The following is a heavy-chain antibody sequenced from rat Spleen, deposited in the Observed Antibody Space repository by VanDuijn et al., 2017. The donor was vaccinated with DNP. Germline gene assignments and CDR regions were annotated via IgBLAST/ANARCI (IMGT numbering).Heavy chain of an antibody. J-gene: IGHJ2*01. CDR3: AKANGRD. CDR2: ISPSGGST. CDR1: GFTFSNYD. Sequence: EVQLVESGGGLVQPGRSMKLSCAASGFTFSNYDMAWVRQAPKKGLEWVATISPSGGSTYYRDSVKGRFTVSRDNAKSSLYLQMDSLRSEDTATYYCAKANGRDWGQGVMVTVSS. D-gene: IGHD1-2*01. V-gene: IGHV5-25*01.